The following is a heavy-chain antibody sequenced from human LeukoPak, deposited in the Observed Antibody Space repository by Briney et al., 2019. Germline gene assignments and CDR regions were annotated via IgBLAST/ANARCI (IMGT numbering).Heavy chain of an antibody. CDR1: GFTFSSYA. J-gene: IGHJ4*02. V-gene: IGHV3-23*01. Sequence: GGSLRLSCAASGFTFSSYAMSWVRQAPGKGLEWVSAISGSGGSTYYADSVKSRFTISRDNSKNTLYLQMNSLRAEDTAVYYCARDPSEDFWSGYYSYWGQGTLVTVSS. CDR2: ISGSGGST. CDR3: ARDPSEDFWSGYYSY. D-gene: IGHD3-3*01.